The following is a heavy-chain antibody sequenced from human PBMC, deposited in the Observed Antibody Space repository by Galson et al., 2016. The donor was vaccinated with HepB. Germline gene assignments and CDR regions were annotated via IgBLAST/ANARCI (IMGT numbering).Heavy chain of an antibody. CDR3: ARGTPDYRPYYFDY. J-gene: IGHJ4*02. CDR2: IRSKTYGGTT. V-gene: IGHV3-49*03. CDR1: GFTFGDYA. Sequence: SLRLSCATSGFTFGDYAMSWFRQAPGKGLEWVGLIRSKTYGGTTEYAASVKARFTNTRDDSKSFAYLQMSSLNTGATAVYYCARGTPDYRPYYFDYWGQGTLVTVSS. D-gene: IGHD4-11*01.